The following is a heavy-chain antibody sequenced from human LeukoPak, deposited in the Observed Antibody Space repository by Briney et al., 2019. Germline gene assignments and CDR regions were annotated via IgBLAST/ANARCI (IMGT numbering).Heavy chain of an antibody. CDR3: ARSPSGSVVFGYHYMDV. D-gene: IGHD1-26*01. V-gene: IGHV3-49*04. CDR1: GFTFGDYA. Sequence: PGRSLRLSCTASGFTFGDYAMTWVRQAPGKGLEWVGFIESKGYGGATEYAASVKGRFIISRDDSKDIAYLQMNSLETEDTAVYYCARSPSGSVVFGYHYMDVWGKGTTVTVSS. CDR2: IESKGYGGAT. J-gene: IGHJ6*03.